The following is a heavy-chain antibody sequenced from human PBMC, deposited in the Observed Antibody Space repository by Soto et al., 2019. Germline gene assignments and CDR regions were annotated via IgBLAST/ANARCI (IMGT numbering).Heavy chain of an antibody. CDR3: AREMPSTAAAYFFYGLNV. V-gene: IGHV1-69*18. Sequence: QVQLVQSGAEVKRPGSSAKVSCKASGGAFNNYAIYWVRQATGQGIDWLGTIVPVFPSVYYAPRFQGRLTITADGSTDTVYMMLTSLKPEVTAVYYCAREMPSTAAAYFFYGLNVWGQGTSVTVSS. CDR1: GGAFNNYA. D-gene: IGHD6-13*01. J-gene: IGHJ6*02. CDR2: IVPVFPSV.